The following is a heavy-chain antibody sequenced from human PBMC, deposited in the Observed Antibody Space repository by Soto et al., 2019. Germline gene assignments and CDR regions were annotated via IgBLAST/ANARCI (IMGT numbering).Heavy chain of an antibody. Sequence: EVQLVQSGAEVKKSGESLKISCKGSGYRFTSFWIGWVRQMPGKGLEWMGIIYPGDSDTRYSPSFQGQVTMSVDKSISTAYLQSSSLKASDTAMYYCARYYGSGSYYYKDWFDPWGQGTLVTVSS. CDR3: ARYYGSGSYYYKDWFDP. CDR1: GYRFTSFW. J-gene: IGHJ5*02. V-gene: IGHV5-51*03. D-gene: IGHD3-10*01. CDR2: IYPGDSDT.